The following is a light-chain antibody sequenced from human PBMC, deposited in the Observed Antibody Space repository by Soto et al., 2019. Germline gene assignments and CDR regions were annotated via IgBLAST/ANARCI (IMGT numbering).Light chain of an antibody. CDR3: ASYDSSLSGSV. Sequence: QSVLTQPPSVSGAPGQRVTISCTGSSSNIGAGYAVHWYQQLPGTAPKLLIYGNSNRPSGVPDRFSGSKSGTSASLAITGLQAEDEADYYCASYDSSLSGSVFGGGTKLTVL. CDR2: GNS. J-gene: IGLJ2*01. CDR1: SSNIGAGYA. V-gene: IGLV1-40*01.